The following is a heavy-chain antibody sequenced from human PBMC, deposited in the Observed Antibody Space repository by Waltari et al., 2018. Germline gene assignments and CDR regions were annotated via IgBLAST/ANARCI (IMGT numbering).Heavy chain of an antibody. CDR3: ARGHYCSSTSCPFDY. J-gene: IGHJ4*02. V-gene: IGHV4-34*01. CDR2: INLSGST. CDR1: GGSFSGYY. Sequence: QVQLQQWGAGLLKPSETLSLTCAVYGGSFSGYYWSWIRQPPGKGLEWIGEINLSGSTNYNPSLKSRVTISVDTSKNQFSLKLSSVTAADTAVYYCARGHYCSSTSCPFDYWGQGTLVTVSS. D-gene: IGHD2-2*01.